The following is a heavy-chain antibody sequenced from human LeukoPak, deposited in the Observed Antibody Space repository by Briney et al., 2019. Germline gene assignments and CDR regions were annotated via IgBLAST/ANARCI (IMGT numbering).Heavy chain of an antibody. V-gene: IGHV3-7*01. D-gene: IGHD3-9*01. CDR1: GFTFNSYW. CDR3: ARDTPFDALDY. CDR2: ITQDGSEK. Sequence: GGSLRLSCATSGFTFNSYWMSWVRQAPGKGLEWVANITQDGSEKYYADSVKGRFTISRDNAKNTLYLQMNSLRAEDTAVYYCARDTPFDALDYWGQGTLVTVSS. J-gene: IGHJ4*02.